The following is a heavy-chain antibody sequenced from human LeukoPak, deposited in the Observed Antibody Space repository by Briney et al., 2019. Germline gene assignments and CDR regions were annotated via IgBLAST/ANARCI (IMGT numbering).Heavy chain of an antibody. CDR3: ARDRDVDDFDS. CDR2: IYFNGGT. J-gene: IGHJ4*01. D-gene: IGHD2-15*01. V-gene: IGHV4-59*11. CDR1: GASLSPHY. Sequence: NPSETLSLTCSVSGASLSPHYWSWVRQAPGKGLEWIGYIYFNGGTNYNPSLKSRVTTSIDTSKNQLSLNLKSVTAADTAVYYCARDRDVDDFDSWGHGTLVTVSS.